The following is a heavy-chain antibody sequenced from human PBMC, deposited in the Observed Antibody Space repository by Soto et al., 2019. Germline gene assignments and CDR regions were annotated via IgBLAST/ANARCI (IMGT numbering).Heavy chain of an antibody. CDR1: GYTFTGYY. D-gene: IGHD6-13*01. CDR3: ARVNSVGPYYYMDV. Sequence: ASVKVSCKASGYTFTGYYMHWVRQAPGQGLEWMGRINPNSGGTNYAQKFQGWVTMTRDTSISTAYMELSRLRSDDTAVYYCARVNSVGPYYYMDVWGKGTTVNVSS. J-gene: IGHJ6*03. V-gene: IGHV1-2*04. CDR2: INPNSGGT.